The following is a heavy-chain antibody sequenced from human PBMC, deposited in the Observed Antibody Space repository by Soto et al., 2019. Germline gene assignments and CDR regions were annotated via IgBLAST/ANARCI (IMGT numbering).Heavy chain of an antibody. CDR1: GYTFTSYG. V-gene: IGHV1-18*01. J-gene: IGHJ4*02. CDR2: ISAYNGNT. Sequence: ASVKVSCKASGYTFTSYGISWVRQAPGQGLEWMGWISAYNGNTNYAQKLQGRVTMTTDTSTSTAYMELRSLRSDDTAVYYCARKYYDILTGYYKYDYWGQETLVTVSS. D-gene: IGHD3-9*01. CDR3: ARKYYDILTGYYKYDY.